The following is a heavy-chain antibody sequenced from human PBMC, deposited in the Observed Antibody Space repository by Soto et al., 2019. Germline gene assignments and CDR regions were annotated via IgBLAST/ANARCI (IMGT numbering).Heavy chain of an antibody. Sequence: SETLSLTCTVSGGSISSSSYYWGWIRQPPGKGLEWIGSIYYSGSTYYNPSLKSRVTISVDTSKNQFSLKLSSVTAADTAVYYCASCDSDRYGGYGMDVWGQGTTVTVSS. J-gene: IGHJ6*02. V-gene: IGHV4-39*01. CDR3: ASCDSDRYGGYGMDV. D-gene: IGHD2-21*02. CDR2: IYYSGST. CDR1: GGSISSSSYY.